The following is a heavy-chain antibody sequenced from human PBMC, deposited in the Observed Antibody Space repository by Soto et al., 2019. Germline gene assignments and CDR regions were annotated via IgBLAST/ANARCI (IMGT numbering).Heavy chain of an antibody. V-gene: IGHV3-30-3*01. Sequence: PGGSLRLSCAASGFTFSSYAMHWVRQAPGKGLEWVAVISYDGSNKYYADSVKGRFTISRDSPKNTLYLQMNSLRAEDTAVYYCAREEVIAARPNYYYGMDVWGQGTTVTVSS. J-gene: IGHJ6*02. D-gene: IGHD6-6*01. CDR2: ISYDGSNK. CDR1: GFTFSSYA. CDR3: AREEVIAARPNYYYGMDV.